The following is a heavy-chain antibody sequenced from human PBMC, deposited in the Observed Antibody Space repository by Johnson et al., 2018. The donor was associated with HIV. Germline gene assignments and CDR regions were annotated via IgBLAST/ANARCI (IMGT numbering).Heavy chain of an antibody. V-gene: IGHV3-49*04. CDR3: ARDIAIQRCSHDAFDI. CDR1: GFTFGDYA. D-gene: IGHD5-18*01. J-gene: IGHJ3*02. Sequence: VQLVESGGGLVQPGRSLRLSCTASGFTFGDYAMSWVRQAPGKGLEWVGFIRSKAYGGTTEYAASVKGRFTISRDDSKSIAYLQMNSLRAWDTAVYYCARDIAIQRCSHDAFDIWGQGTVVTVSS. CDR2: IRSKAYGGTT.